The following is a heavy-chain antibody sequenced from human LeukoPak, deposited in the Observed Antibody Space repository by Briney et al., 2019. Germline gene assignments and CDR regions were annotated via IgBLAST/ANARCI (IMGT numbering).Heavy chain of an antibody. Sequence: ASETLSLTCTVSGGSISNYYWSWIRQPAGKGLEWIGRIYGSESTKYNPSLKSRVTMSVDTSKNQFYLKLSSVTAADTAVYYCAKETAALGTGSPQWGQGSLVTVSS. J-gene: IGHJ4*02. CDR3: AKETAALGTGSPQ. CDR1: GGSISNYY. D-gene: IGHD1-26*01. CDR2: IYGSEST. V-gene: IGHV4-4*07.